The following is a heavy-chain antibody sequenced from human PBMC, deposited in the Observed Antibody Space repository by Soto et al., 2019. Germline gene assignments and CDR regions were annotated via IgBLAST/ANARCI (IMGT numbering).Heavy chain of an antibody. V-gene: IGHV3-11*01. J-gene: IGHJ5*02. CDR2: ISSSGTTI. CDR3: ARENSNFRTTWFDP. Sequence: PGGSLRLSCAASGFTFSDYYMSWIRQAPGKGLEWVSYISSSGTTIYYADSVKGRFTISRDNAKNSLYLQMNSLRAEDTAVYYCARENSNFRTTWFDPWGQGTLVTVSS. CDR1: GFTFSDYY. D-gene: IGHD4-4*01.